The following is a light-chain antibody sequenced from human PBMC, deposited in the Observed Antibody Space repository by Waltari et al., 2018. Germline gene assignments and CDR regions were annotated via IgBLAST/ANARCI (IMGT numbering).Light chain of an antibody. J-gene: IGLJ2*01. V-gene: IGLV2-23*02. Sequence: QSALTQPASVSGSPGQSLTISCPGTSRDVGNYKRVSWYQQHPGKAPKLMIYAVSKRPSGVSDRFSGSKSGDMASLTISGLQPEDEAEYFCSSYAGSSKGVFGGGTKVTVL. CDR2: AVS. CDR3: SSYAGSSKGV. CDR1: SRDVGNYKR.